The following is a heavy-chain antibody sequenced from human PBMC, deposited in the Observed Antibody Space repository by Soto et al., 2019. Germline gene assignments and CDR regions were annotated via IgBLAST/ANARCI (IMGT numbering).Heavy chain of an antibody. CDR3: ARDCDTSGYYYFDY. CDR2: INYSGST. D-gene: IGHD3-22*01. V-gene: IGHV4-59*01. J-gene: IGHJ4*02. Sequence: WTWMRQPPGKGLEWIGYINYSGSTSYNPSLKGRVAISVDTSKKQFSLKVSSVTAADTAVYYCARDCDTSGYYYFDYWGQGTLVTVSS.